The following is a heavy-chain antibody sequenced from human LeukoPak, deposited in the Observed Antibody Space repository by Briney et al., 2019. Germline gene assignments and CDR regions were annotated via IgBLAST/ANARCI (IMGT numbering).Heavy chain of an antibody. V-gene: IGHV4-59*01. J-gene: IGHJ4*02. CDR1: GGSISSYY. Sequence: KPSETLSLTCTVSGGSISSYYWSWIRQPPGKGLEWIGYIYYSGSTNYNPSLKSRVTISVDTSKNQFSLKLSSVTAADTAVYYCAGVPPPLRLYDSFFYFDYWGQGTLVTVSS. CDR2: IYYSGST. D-gene: IGHD3-22*01. CDR3: AGVPPPLRLYDSFFYFDY.